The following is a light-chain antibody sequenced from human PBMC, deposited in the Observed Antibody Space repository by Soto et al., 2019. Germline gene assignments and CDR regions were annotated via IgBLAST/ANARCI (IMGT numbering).Light chain of an antibody. J-gene: IGLJ3*02. CDR2: EVS. CDR3: NSYTNISTWV. Sequence: QSVLTQPASVSGSPGQSITISCSGTSSDVGGSDYVSWYQQHPGKAPKLMIYEVSNRPSGVSIRFSGSKSDNTASLTISGLQAEDEADYYCNSYTNISTWVFGGGTKPTV. V-gene: IGLV2-14*01. CDR1: SSDVGGSDY.